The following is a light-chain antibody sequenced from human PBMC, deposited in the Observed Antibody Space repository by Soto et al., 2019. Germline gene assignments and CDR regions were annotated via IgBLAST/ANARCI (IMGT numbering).Light chain of an antibody. V-gene: IGKV4-1*01. CDR1: QSVLYSSNNKNY. CDR3: QQYYSTPPYT. CDR2: WAS. Sequence: DIVMTQSPDSLAVSLGERATINCNSSQSVLYSSNNKNYFAWYRQKPGQPPKLLIYWASIRESGVPDRISGSGSGTDFTLTISSLQAEDVAIYYCQQYYSTPPYTFGQGTKLEIK. J-gene: IGKJ2*01.